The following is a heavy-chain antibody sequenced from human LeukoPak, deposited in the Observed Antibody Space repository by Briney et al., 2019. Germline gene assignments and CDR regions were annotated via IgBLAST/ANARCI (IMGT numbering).Heavy chain of an antibody. CDR3: ARESNINNWFDP. Sequence: SETLSLTCIVSGGSISSGGHPWSWIRQSPGKGLEWIGYIYDSGSTFYNPSLKGRVTMSIDRSNNQFSLKLSSVTAADTAVYYCARESNINNWFDPWGQGTLVTVSS. J-gene: IGHJ5*02. CDR1: GGSISSGGHP. CDR2: IYDSGST. D-gene: IGHD2/OR15-2a*01. V-gene: IGHV4-30-2*06.